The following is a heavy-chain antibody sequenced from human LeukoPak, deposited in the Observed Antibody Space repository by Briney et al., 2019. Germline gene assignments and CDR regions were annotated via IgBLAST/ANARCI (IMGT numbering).Heavy chain of an antibody. V-gene: IGHV4-39*01. Sequence: PSETLSLTCTVSGGSISSSSYYWGWIRQPPGKGLEWIGSIYYSGSTYYNPSLKSRVTISVDTSKNQFSLKLSSVTAADTAVYYCARGLSHDYDFWSGYHYYYYMDVWGKGTTVTVSS. CDR2: IYYSGST. D-gene: IGHD3-3*01. CDR1: GGSISSSSYY. CDR3: ARGLSHDYDFWSGYHYYYYMDV. J-gene: IGHJ6*03.